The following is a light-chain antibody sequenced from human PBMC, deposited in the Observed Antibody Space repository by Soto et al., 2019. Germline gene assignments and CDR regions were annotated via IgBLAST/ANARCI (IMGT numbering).Light chain of an antibody. Sequence: DSQGTQSPSSLASSVGDRVTITCRASQSISSYLNWYQQKPGKAPKLLIYDASSLESGVPSRFSGSGFGTEFTLTISSLQPEDFATYYCLQHNNYPWTFGQGTKV. J-gene: IGKJ1*01. CDR2: DAS. CDR1: QSISSY. V-gene: IGKV1-17*01. CDR3: LQHNNYPWT.